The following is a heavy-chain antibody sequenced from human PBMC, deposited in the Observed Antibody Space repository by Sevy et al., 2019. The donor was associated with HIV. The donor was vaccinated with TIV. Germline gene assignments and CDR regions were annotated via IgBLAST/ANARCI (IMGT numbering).Heavy chain of an antibody. CDR1: GFTFGNYW. D-gene: IGHD2-15*01. V-gene: IGHV3-74*01. Sequence: GGSLRLSCAASGFTFGNYWMHWVRQAPGKGLVWISRINNDGSNRNYADSVKGRFTTSRDNAKNSLYLEMNTLRAEDTAVYYCARVVAYCSGGTCFPGYYYGMDVWGQGTTVTVSS. CDR2: INNDGSNR. CDR3: ARVVAYCSGGTCFPGYYYGMDV. J-gene: IGHJ6*02.